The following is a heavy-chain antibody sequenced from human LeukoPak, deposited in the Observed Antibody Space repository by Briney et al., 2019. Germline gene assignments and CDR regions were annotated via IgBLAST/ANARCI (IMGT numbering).Heavy chain of an antibody. CDR2: IKSKTDGGTT. J-gene: IGHJ4*02. V-gene: IGHV3-15*05. D-gene: IGHD1-26*01. Sequence: GGSLRLSCAASGFTFSNAWMSWVRQAPGKGLEWVGRIKSKTDGGTTDYAAPVKGRFTISRDDSKNTLYLQMNSLRAEDTALYYCAKDIGWELLGEFDYWGQGTLVTVSS. CDR3: AKDIGWELLGEFDY. CDR1: GFTFSNAW.